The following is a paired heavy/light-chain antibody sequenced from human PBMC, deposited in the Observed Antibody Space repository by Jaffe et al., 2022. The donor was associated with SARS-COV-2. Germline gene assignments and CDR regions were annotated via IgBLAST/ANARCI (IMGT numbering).Light chain of an antibody. J-gene: IGKJ5*01. Sequence: EIVLTQSPATLSLSPGERATLSCRASQSVGSNLAWYQQKPGQAPRLLIYDAFFRATGIPARFSGSGSGTDFTLTISSLEPEDFAIYYCQQRSNWPSITFGQGTRLEIK. CDR2: DAF. CDR1: QSVGSN. CDR3: QQRSNWPSIT. V-gene: IGKV3-11*01.
Heavy chain of an antibody. Sequence: QVQLQESGPGLVKPSETLSLTCYVSGGSLSRYYWSWIRQSPGKGLEWIGYIYSSENTGYNPSKEYTDYNPSLKSRVTILIDTSKNLFSLKLSSVTAADTAVYYCARVGGYDRNFDLWGQGTLVTVSS. CDR3: ARVGGYDRNFDL. CDR2: IYSSENTGYNPSKEYT. J-gene: IGHJ4*02. CDR1: GGSLSRYY. D-gene: IGHD5-12*01. V-gene: IGHV4-59*01.